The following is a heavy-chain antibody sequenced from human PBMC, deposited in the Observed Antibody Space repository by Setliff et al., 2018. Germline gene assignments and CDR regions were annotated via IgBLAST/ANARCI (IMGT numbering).Heavy chain of an antibody. V-gene: IGHV3-23*01. CDR1: GFTFSSYA. J-gene: IGHJ4*02. D-gene: IGHD6-19*01. Sequence: GSLRLSCAASGFTFSSYAITWVRQAPGKGLEWVSMISGSAQTTYYADSVKGRFTISRDNSKNTLYLQMNSLRAEDTAVYYCAKGIWQWLALGAFDYWGQGTLVTVSS. CDR2: ISGSAQTT. CDR3: AKGIWQWLALGAFDY.